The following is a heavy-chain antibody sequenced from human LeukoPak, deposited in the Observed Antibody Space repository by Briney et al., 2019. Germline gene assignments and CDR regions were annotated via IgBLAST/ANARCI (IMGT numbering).Heavy chain of an antibody. Sequence: GRSLRLSCAASGFTFSGYAMHWVRQAPGKGLEWVAVISYDGSNKYYADSVKGRFTISRDNSKNTLYLQMNSLRAEDTAVYYCAGGTNIAATDYWGQGTLVTVSS. CDR1: GFTFSGYA. V-gene: IGHV3-30-3*01. CDR3: AGGTNIAATDY. D-gene: IGHD2-15*01. J-gene: IGHJ4*02. CDR2: ISYDGSNK.